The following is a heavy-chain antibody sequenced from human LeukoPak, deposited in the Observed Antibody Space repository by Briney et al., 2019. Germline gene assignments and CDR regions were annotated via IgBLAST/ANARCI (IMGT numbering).Heavy chain of an antibody. CDR1: GFTFSSYG. J-gene: IGHJ4*02. CDR2: ISYDGSNK. Sequence: GGSLRLSCAASGFTFSSYGMHWVRQAPGKGLEWVAVISYDGSNKYYADSVKGRFTISRDNSKNTLYLQMNSLRAEDTAVYYCAKAPRDIVATVFFDYWGQGTLVTASS. D-gene: IGHD5-12*01. V-gene: IGHV3-30*18. CDR3: AKAPRDIVATVFFDY.